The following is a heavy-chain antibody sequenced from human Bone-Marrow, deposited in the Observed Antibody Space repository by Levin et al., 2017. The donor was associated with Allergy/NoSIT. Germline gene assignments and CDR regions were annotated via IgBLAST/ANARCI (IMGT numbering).Heavy chain of an antibody. J-gene: IGHJ6*02. CDR1: GGSIGTYY. Sequence: SQTLSLTCTVSGGSIGTYYWSWIRQSPGKGLEWIGYIYNSGTTNYNPSLKSRVTISVDTSKKQFSLNLSSVTAADTAVYYCARGRRSSSQDYGLDVWAQGTTVTVSS. CDR2: IYNSGTT. V-gene: IGHV4-59*01. CDR3: ARGRRSSSQDYGLDV. D-gene: IGHD6-6*01.